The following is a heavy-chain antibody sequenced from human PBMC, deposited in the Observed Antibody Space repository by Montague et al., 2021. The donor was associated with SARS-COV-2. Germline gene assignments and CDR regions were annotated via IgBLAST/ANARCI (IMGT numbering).Heavy chain of an antibody. D-gene: IGHD3-10*01. CDR1: GFTFSSYA. CDR3: ARAGSGSYRYGMDV. CDR2: TSYDGSNK. Sequence: SLRLSCSASGFTFSSYAMHWVRQAPGKGLEWVALTSYDGSNKYYXDSVKGRFTISRDNSENTLYVQMNSLRAEDTAMYYCARAGSGSYRYGMDVWGQGTTVTVSS. V-gene: IGHV3-30*04. J-gene: IGHJ6*02.